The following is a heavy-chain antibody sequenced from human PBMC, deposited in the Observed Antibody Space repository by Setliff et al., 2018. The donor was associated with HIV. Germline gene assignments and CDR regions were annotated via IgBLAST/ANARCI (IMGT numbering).Heavy chain of an antibody. CDR3: AKQTNLGTVPDS. CDR2: ISGSGGVT. V-gene: IGHV3-23*01. Sequence: GESPKISCAASGFSFTFYALSWVRQTPGKGLEWISGISGSGGVTYYADSVKGRFTISRDNSKSSLYLQMDSLRAEDTAVYYCAKQTNLGTVPDSWGQGTLVTVSS. D-gene: IGHD1-1*01. J-gene: IGHJ4*02. CDR1: GFSFTFYA.